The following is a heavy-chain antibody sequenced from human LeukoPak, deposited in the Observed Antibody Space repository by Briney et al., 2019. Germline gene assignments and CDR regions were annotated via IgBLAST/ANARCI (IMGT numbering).Heavy chain of an antibody. CDR2: IYWDDDK. CDR1: GFSLSTSGVG. V-gene: IGHV2-5*02. CDR3: AHRKSDYEAYYDSSGYFDY. D-gene: IGHD3-22*01. J-gene: IGHJ4*02. Sequence: SGPTLVNPTQTLTLTCTFSGFSLSTSGVGVGWIRQPPGKALEWLALIYWDDDKRYSPSLKSRLTITKDTSKNQVVLTMTNMDPVDTATYYCAHRKSDYEAYYDSSGYFDYWGQGTLVTVSS.